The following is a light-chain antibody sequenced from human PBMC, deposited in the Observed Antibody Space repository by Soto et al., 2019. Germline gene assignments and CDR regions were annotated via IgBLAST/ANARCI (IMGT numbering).Light chain of an antibody. CDR3: ISYTGSSTSYV. J-gene: IGLJ1*01. V-gene: IGLV2-14*01. Sequence: ALTQPASVSGSPGQSITISCSGTSSDVGSYDHVAWYQQFPGKTPKLMIYEVSNRPSGVSSRFSGSKSGNTASLTISGLQAEDEADYYCISYTGSSTSYVFGSGTKSPS. CDR2: EVS. CDR1: SSDVGSYDH.